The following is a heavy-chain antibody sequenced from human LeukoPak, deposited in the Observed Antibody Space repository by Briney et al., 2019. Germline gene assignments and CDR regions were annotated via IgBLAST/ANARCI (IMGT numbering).Heavy chain of an antibody. J-gene: IGHJ5*02. Sequence: SETLSLTCTVSGYSISSGYYWGWIRQPPGKGREWIGSIYHSGSTYYNPSLKSRVTISVDTSKNQFSLKLSSATAADTAVYYCARETRTYCGGDCYSNWFDLWGQGTLVTVSS. CDR1: GYSISSGYY. CDR3: ARETRTYCGGDCYSNWFDL. CDR2: IYHSGST. V-gene: IGHV4-38-2*02. D-gene: IGHD2-21*01.